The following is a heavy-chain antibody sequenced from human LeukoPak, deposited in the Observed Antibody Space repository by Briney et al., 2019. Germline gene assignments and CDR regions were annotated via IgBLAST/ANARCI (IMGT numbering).Heavy chain of an antibody. J-gene: IGHJ4*02. CDR1: GFTFSSYA. CDR3: ARGNDIVATSYFDY. D-gene: IGHD5-12*01. CDR2: ISYDGSNK. V-gene: IGHV3-30*04. Sequence: GGSLRLSCAASGFTFSSYAMHWVRQAPGKGLEWVAVISYDGSNKYYAGSVTGRFTISRDNSKNTLYLQMNSLRAEDTAVYYCARGNDIVATSYFDYWGQGTLVTVSS.